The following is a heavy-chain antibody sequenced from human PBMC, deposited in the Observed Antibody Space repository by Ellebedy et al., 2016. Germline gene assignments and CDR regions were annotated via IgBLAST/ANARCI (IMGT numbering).Heavy chain of an antibody. CDR1: GFTFSNYW. V-gene: IGHV3-7*01. CDR2: IKQDGSEK. Sequence: GGSLRLSCAASGFTFSNYWMNWVRQAPGKGLEWVANIKQDGSEKYYVDSVKGRFTISRDNDKRSLYLHVNSLRDDDTAVYYCARALTVRTTFWHFDLWGRGTLVTVSS. CDR3: ARALTVRTTFWHFDL. J-gene: IGHJ2*01. D-gene: IGHD4-17*01.